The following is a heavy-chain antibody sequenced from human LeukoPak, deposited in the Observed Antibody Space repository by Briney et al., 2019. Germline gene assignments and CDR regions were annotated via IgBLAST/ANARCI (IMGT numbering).Heavy chain of an antibody. D-gene: IGHD2-15*01. CDR1: GYTFTSYG. CDR2: ISAYNGNT. Sequence: ASVKVSCKASGYTFTSYGISWVRQAPGQGLEWMGWISAYNGNTNYAQKLQGRVTMTTDTSTSTVYMELRSLRSDDTAVYYCARDGRAYCSGGSCYSDYWGQGILVTVSS. CDR3: ARDGRAYCSGGSCYSDY. V-gene: IGHV1-18*01. J-gene: IGHJ4*02.